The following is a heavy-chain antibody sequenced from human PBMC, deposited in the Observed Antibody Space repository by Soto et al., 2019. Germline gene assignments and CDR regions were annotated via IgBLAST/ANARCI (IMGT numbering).Heavy chain of an antibody. CDR3: TTDPPTRYYYYYYGMDV. CDR2: IKSKTDGGTT. Sequence: GGSLRLSCAASGFTFSNAWMNWVRQAPGKGLEWVGRIKSKTDGGTTDYAAPVKGRFTISRDDSKNTLYLQMNSLKTEDTAVYYCTTDPPTRYYYYYYGMDVWGQGTTVTVSS. CDR1: GFTFSNAW. D-gene: IGHD1-1*01. J-gene: IGHJ6*02. V-gene: IGHV3-15*07.